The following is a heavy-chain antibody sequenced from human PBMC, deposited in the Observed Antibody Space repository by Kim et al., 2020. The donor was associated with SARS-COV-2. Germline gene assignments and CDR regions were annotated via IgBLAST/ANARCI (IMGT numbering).Heavy chain of an antibody. J-gene: IGHJ6*02. Sequence: SETLSLTCTVSGGSISSSSYYWGWIRQPPGKGLEWIGSIYYSGSTYYNPSLKSRVTISVDTYKNQFSLKLSSVTAADTAVYYCARSSKSGSWYYYYYYYGMDVWGQGTTVTVSS. CDR2: IYYSGST. CDR3: ARSSKSGSWYYYYYYYGMDV. CDR1: GGSISSSSYY. D-gene: IGHD6-13*01. V-gene: IGHV4-39*01.